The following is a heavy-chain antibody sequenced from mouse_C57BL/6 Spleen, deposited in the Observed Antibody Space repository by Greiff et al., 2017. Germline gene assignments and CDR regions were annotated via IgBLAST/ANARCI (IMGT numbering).Heavy chain of an antibody. V-gene: IGHV1-69*01. D-gene: IGHD2-2*01. J-gene: IGHJ4*01. CDR3: ATSTMVTTRAMDY. CDR2: IDPSDSYT. Sequence: QVQLQQPGAELVMPGASVKLSCKASGYTFTSYWMHWVKQRPGQGLEWIGEIDPSDSYTNYNEKFKSKATLTVDKSSSTAYMQLSSLTSEDSAVYYCATSTMVTTRAMDYWGQGTSVTVSS. CDR1: GYTFTSYW.